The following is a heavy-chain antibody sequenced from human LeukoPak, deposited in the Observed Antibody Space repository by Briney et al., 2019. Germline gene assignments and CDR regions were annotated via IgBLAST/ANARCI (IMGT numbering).Heavy chain of an antibody. CDR2: ISGSGGST. J-gene: IGHJ6*03. CDR3: ARVSSSRAYYYYYYMDV. D-gene: IGHD6-6*01. Sequence: GGSLRLSCAASGFTFSSYAMSWVRQAPGKGLEWVSAISGSGGSTYYADSVKGRFTISRDNSKNTLYLQMNSLRAEDTAVYYCARVSSSRAYYYYYYMDVWGKGTTVTVSS. CDR1: GFTFSSYA. V-gene: IGHV3-23*01.